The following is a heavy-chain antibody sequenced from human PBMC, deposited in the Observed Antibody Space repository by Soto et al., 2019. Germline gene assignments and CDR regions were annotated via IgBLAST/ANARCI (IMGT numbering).Heavy chain of an antibody. CDR1: GGTLSSYA. D-gene: IGHD2-2*02. CDR3: AGTREIPYYHGMDV. V-gene: IGHV1-69*01. Sequence: QVQLVQSGAEVKKPGPSVKVSCKAPGGTLSSYAINWVRQAPGQGLGWMGGIIPIFGSANYAPKFQGRVTISADESTSTAYMEVSSLRSEDTAVYYCAGTREIPYYHGMDVWGQGTTVTVSS. CDR2: IIPIFGSA. J-gene: IGHJ6*02.